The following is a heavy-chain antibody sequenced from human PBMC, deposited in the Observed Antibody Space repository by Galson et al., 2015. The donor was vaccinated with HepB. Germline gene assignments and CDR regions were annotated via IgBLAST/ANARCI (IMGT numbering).Heavy chain of an antibody. D-gene: IGHD5-24*01. J-gene: IGHJ4*02. CDR1: GFTFSRYG. V-gene: IGHV3-30*18. Sequence: SLRLSCAASGFTFSRYGMHWVRQAPGKGLEWVAVISYDGSNKYYADSVKGRFTISRDNSKNTLYLQMNSLRAEDTAVYYCANLRYIWGQGTLVTVSS. CDR2: ISYDGSNK. CDR3: ANLRYI.